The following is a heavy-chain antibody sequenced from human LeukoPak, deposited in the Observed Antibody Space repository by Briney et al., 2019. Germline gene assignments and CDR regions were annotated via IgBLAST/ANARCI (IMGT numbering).Heavy chain of an antibody. J-gene: IGHJ4*02. CDR3: AKGDYSTLYYSDY. V-gene: IGHV3-30*18. D-gene: IGHD4-11*01. CDR2: ITYDGSNK. Sequence: GGSLRLSCAASGFTFSTYGIHWVRQAPGKGLEWVAVITYDGSNKYYADSVRGRFTISRDDSKNTLYLQMNSLRAEDTAVYYCAKGDYSTLYYSDYWGQGTLVTVSP. CDR1: GFTFSTYG.